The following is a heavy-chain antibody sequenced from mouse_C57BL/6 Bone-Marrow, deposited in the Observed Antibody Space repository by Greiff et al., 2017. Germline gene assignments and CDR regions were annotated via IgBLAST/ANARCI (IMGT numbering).Heavy chain of an antibody. CDR3: ARDSAYYIDY. CDR2: ISPRSGNT. CDR1: GYTFTSYG. Sequence: QVHVKQSGAELARPGASVKLSCKASGYTFTSYGISWVKQRTGQGLEWIGEISPRSGNTYYNEKFKGKATLTADKSSSTAYMELRSLTSEDSAVYFCARDSAYYIDYWGQGTTLTVSS. V-gene: IGHV1-81*01. J-gene: IGHJ2*01.